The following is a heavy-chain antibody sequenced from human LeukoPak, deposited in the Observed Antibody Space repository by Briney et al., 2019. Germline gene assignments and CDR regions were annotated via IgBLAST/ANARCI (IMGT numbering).Heavy chain of an antibody. CDR2: ISSDGGSS. D-gene: IGHD3-10*01. CDR3: VKTMVVLGGLIRTDAFDL. Sequence: PGGSLRLSCSASGFSFNKYAVHWVRQAPGKGLEYVSGISSDGGSSQYADTAKGRFTISRDNSKNALYLQLSSPRLEDTALYYCVKTMVVLGGLIRTDAFDLWGQGTMVTVSS. V-gene: IGHV3-64D*09. CDR1: GFSFNKYA. J-gene: IGHJ3*01.